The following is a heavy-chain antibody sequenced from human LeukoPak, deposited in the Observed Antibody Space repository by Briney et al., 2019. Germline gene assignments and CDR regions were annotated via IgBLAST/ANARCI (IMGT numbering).Heavy chain of an antibody. CDR1: GFTVSSNY. J-gene: IGHJ3*02. CDR2: ISGSGGST. CDR3: ARGKMATISGSDAFDI. Sequence: GGSLRLSCAASGFTVSSNYMSWVRQAPGKGLEWVSAISGSGGSTYYADSVKGRFTISRDNSKNTLYLQMNSLRAEDTAVYYCARGKMATISGSDAFDIWGQGTMVTVSS. V-gene: IGHV3-23*01. D-gene: IGHD5-12*01.